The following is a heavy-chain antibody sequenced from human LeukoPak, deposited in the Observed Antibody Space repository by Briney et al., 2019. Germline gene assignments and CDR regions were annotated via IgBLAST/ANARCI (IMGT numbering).Heavy chain of an antibody. V-gene: IGHV3-23*01. CDR3: AKDGQYYYDSTAFDI. J-gene: IGHJ3*02. CDR2: ISGSGGST. CDR1: GFTFSSSA. Sequence: PGGSLRLSCAASGFTFSSSAMSWVRQAPGKGLEWVSAISGSGGSTYYADSVKGRFTISRDNSKNTLYLQMNSLRAEDTAVYYCAKDGQYYYDSTAFDIWGQGTMVTVSS. D-gene: IGHD3-22*01.